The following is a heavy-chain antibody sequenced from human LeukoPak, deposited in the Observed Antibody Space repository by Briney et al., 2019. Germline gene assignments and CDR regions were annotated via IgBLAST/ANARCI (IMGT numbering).Heavy chain of an antibody. CDR3: ARATRGVTPPRRRYAFDI. CDR1: GGSFSGYY. CDR2: INHSGST. D-gene: IGHD3-10*01. Sequence: SETLSLTCAVYGGSFSGYYWSWIRQPPGKGLEWIWEINHSGSTNYNPSLKSRVTISVDTSKNQFSLKLSSVTAADTAVYYCARATRGVTPPRRRYAFDIWGQGTMVTVSS. J-gene: IGHJ3*02. V-gene: IGHV4-34*01.